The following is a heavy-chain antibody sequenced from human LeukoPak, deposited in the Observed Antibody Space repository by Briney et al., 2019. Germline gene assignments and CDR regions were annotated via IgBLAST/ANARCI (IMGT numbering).Heavy chain of an antibody. Sequence: ASVKVSCKASGYSFTSYGFSWVRQAPGQGLEWMGWISAYNGNTNFAQKFQGRVTMTTDTSTSTAYMELRSLRSDDTAVYYCARGRASFLRTDYWGQGTLVTVSS. CDR3: ARGRASFLRTDY. J-gene: IGHJ4*02. CDR1: GYSFTSYG. CDR2: ISAYNGNT. V-gene: IGHV1-18*01. D-gene: IGHD3-16*01.